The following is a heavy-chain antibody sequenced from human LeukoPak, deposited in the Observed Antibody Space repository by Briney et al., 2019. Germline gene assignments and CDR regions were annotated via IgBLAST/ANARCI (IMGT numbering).Heavy chain of an antibody. D-gene: IGHD1-26*01. CDR3: ARGPSIREIFFDL. V-gene: IGHV4-30-2*01. J-gene: IGHJ4*02. CDR2: IYHNGGT. CDR1: GGSISSGGYS. Sequence: PSQTLSLTCAVSGGSISSGGYSWSWIRQPPGKGLEWIGYIYHNGGTYYNPSPKSRVTISVDRSMNQFSLKLSSVTAADTAVYFCARGPSIREIFFDLWGQGTLVTVSS.